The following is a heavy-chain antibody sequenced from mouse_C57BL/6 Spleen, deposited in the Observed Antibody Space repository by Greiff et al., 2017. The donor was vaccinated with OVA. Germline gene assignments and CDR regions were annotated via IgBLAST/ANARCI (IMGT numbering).Heavy chain of an antibody. D-gene: IGHD2-2*01. CDR1: GYTFTDYE. J-gene: IGHJ2*01. V-gene: IGHV1-15*01. Sequence: QVQLKESGAELVRPGASVTLSCKASGYTFTDYEMHWVKQTPVHGLEWIGAIDPETGGTAYNQKFKGKAILTADKSSSTAYMELRSLTSEDSAVYYCTREGMVTTGFDYWGQGTTLTVSS. CDR3: TREGMVTTGFDY. CDR2: IDPETGGT.